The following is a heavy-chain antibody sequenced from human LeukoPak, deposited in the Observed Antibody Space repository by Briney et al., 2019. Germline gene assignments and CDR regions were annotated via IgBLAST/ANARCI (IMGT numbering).Heavy chain of an antibody. Sequence: SETLSLTCAVYDESFSGYYWSWIRQPPGKGLEWIGEINHSGSTNYNPSLKSRVTISVDTSKNQFSLELSSVTAADTAVYYCARTDLAVAGTSYAFDIWGRGTMVTVSS. CDR3: ARTDLAVAGTSYAFDI. CDR1: DESFSGYY. CDR2: INHSGST. J-gene: IGHJ3*02. D-gene: IGHD6-19*01. V-gene: IGHV4-34*01.